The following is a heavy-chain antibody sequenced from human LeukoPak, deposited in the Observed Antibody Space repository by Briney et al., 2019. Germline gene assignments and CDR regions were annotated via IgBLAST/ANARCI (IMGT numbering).Heavy chain of an antibody. D-gene: IGHD4-11*01. V-gene: IGHV1-24*01. CDR1: GYTLTELS. CDR3: ATGSLTTHYYYYYMDV. J-gene: IGHJ6*03. CDR2: FDPEDGET. Sequence: GASVKVSCKVSGYTLTELSMHWVRQAPGKGLEWMGGFDPEDGETIYAQKFQGRVTMTEDTSTDTAYMELSSLRSEDTAVYYCATGSLTTHYYYYYMDVWGKGTTVTVSS.